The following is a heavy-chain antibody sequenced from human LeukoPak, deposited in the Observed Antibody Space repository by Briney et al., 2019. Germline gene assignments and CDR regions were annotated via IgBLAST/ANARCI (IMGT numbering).Heavy chain of an antibody. CDR1: VGAFGGYY. V-gene: IGHV4-34*01. Sequence: RPSDTQSLTCAVNVGAFGGYYWSWIRQPPGKGLEWIGEINYSGSSISNPSLESRVTMSIDTTKKRFSLILTSVTAADTAVYYCARRGEWIAWNFDYWDQGSLVTVSS. J-gene: IGHJ4*02. CDR3: ARRGEWIAWNFDY. CDR2: INYSGSS. D-gene: IGHD2-21*01.